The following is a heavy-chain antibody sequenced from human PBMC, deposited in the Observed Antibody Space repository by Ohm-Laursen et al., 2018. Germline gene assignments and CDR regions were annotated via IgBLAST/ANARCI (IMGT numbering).Heavy chain of an antibody. V-gene: IGHV3-7*01. CDR2: INKDESEK. CDR1: GFIFSNYW. J-gene: IGHJ4*02. CDR3: ARGSEGPSPPY. Sequence: SLRLSCAASGFIFSNYWMSWVRQPPGKGLEWVANINKDESEKYYVDSVKGRFTISKDNAKNSLYLQMNSLKFEDTAVYYCARGSEGPSPPYWGQGTLVTVSS.